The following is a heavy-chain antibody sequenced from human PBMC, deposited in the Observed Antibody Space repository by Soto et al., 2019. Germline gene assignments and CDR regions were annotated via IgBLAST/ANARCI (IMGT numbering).Heavy chain of an antibody. D-gene: IGHD4-17*01. Sequence: QITLKESGPTLVKPTQTLTLTCTFSGFSLKSGGAGVGWIRQPPGKALEWLALIYWNEDKRYSPSLKSRLTITKDTSKNQVVLTVTNTDPVDTATYYCAHRGYGDYPRDNWFDPWGQGTLVIVSP. CDR3: AHRGYGDYPRDNWFDP. J-gene: IGHJ5*02. CDR1: GFSLKSGGAG. CDR2: IYWNEDK. V-gene: IGHV2-5*01.